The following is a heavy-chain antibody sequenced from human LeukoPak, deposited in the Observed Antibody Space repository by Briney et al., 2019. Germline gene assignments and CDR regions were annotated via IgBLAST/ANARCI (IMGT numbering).Heavy chain of an antibody. Sequence: NPSETLSLTCTVSGGSISSSSYYWGWIRQPPGKGLEWIGSIYYSGSTYYNPSLKSRVTISVDTSKNQFSLKLSSVTAADTAVYYCARHTQSLDPYYYDSSDSWGQGTLVTVSS. D-gene: IGHD3-22*01. CDR3: ARHTQSLDPYYYDSSDS. CDR2: IYYSGST. CDR1: GGSISSSSYY. V-gene: IGHV4-39*01. J-gene: IGHJ4*02.